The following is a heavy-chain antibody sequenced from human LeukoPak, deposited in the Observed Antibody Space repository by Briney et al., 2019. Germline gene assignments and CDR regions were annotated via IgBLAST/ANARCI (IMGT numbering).Heavy chain of an antibody. J-gene: IGHJ4*02. D-gene: IGHD2-2*01. CDR2: IWYDRSKK. Sequence: PGGSLRLSCEAPGFTFSNYGIYWGRPAPEKGLGWGAFIWYDRSKKYYADPVKGRFTIFRDHSKNTLYLQMNGLRPEDTAVYYCRCAPAAPLFDYWGQGTLVTVSS. V-gene: IGHV3-30*02. CDR1: GFTFSNYG. CDR3: RCAPAAPLFDY.